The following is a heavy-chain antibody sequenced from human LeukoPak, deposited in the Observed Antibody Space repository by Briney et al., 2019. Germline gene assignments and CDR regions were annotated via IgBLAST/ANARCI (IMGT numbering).Heavy chain of an antibody. J-gene: IGHJ4*02. D-gene: IGHD2-2*01. CDR1: GFTFSNYW. CDR2: INSDGSTT. Sequence: GGSLRLSCAASGFTFSNYWMHWVRQAPGKGLVWVSRINSDGSTTTYADSVKGRFTISRDNAKNRLYLQMNSLRAEDTAVYYCAKVRRIVNCSSTSCYFGYYFDYWGQGTLVTVSS. V-gene: IGHV3-74*01. CDR3: AKVRRIVNCSSTSCYFGYYFDY.